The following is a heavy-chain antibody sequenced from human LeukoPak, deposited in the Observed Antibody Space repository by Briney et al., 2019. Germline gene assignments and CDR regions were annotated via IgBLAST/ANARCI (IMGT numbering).Heavy chain of an antibody. CDR1: GFTFSSYA. J-gene: IGHJ4*02. Sequence: GGSLRLSCAASGFTFSSYAMSWVRQAPGKGLEWVSAISGSGGSTYYADSVKGRFTISRDNSKNTLYLQMNSLRAEDTAVYYCAKDLQLYDILTGYYGGFDYWGQGTLVTVSS. V-gene: IGHV3-23*01. D-gene: IGHD3-9*01. CDR3: AKDLQLYDILTGYYGGFDY. CDR2: ISGSGGST.